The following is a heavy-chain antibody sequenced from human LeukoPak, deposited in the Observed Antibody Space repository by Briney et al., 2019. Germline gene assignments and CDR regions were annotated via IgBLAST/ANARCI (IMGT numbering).Heavy chain of an antibody. CDR1: GGSISSSSYY. CDR2: IYYSGST. Sequence: SETLSLTCTVSGGSISSSSYYWGWIRQPPGKGLEWIGSIYYSGSTYYNPSLKSRVTISVDTSKNQFSLKLSSVTAADTAVYYCARESDSGSYLDYCGQGTLVTAPS. D-gene: IGHD1-26*01. V-gene: IGHV4-39*07. J-gene: IGHJ4*02. CDR3: ARESDSGSYLDY.